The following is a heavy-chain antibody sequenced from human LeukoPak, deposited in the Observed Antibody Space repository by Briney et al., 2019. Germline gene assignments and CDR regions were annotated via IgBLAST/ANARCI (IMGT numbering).Heavy chain of an antibody. Sequence: GESLKISCKGSGYSFTSYWIGWVRQMPGKGLEWMGIIYPGDSDIRYSPSFQGQVTISVDKSISTAYLQWSSLKASDSAMYYCMIADLYHSSGYYYSTWGQGTLVTVSS. CDR3: MIADLYHSSGYYYST. J-gene: IGHJ4*02. CDR2: IYPGDSDI. D-gene: IGHD3-22*01. V-gene: IGHV5-51*01. CDR1: GYSFTSYW.